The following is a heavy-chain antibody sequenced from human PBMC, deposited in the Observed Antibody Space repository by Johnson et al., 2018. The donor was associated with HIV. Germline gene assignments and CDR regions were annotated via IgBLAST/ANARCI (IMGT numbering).Heavy chain of an antibody. D-gene: IGHD6-6*01. CDR3: VRVMGGYYSSSFGNAFDI. CDR1: GFTFDDYA. V-gene: IGHV3-9*01. CDR2: ITWNSGSI. Sequence: VQLVESGGGLVQPGRSLRLSCAASGFTFDDYAMHWVRQAPGKGLEWVSGITWNSGSIGYADSVKGRFTISRDNAKNSLYLQMNSLRPEDTALYYCVRVMGGYYSSSFGNAFDIWGQGTMVTVSS. J-gene: IGHJ3*02.